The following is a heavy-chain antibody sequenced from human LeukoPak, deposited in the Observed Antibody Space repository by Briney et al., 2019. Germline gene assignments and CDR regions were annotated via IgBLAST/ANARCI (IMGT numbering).Heavy chain of an antibody. CDR2: INPNSGGT. CDR3: ARAGDYGDFSDY. V-gene: IGHV1-2*02. CDR1: GYTFTGYY. D-gene: IGHD4-17*01. J-gene: IGHJ4*02. Sequence: GASVRVSCKASGYTFTGYYMHWVRQAPGQGLGWMGWINPNSGGTNYAQKFRGRVTMTRDTSISTAYMELSKLRSDDTAVYYCARAGDYGDFSDYWGQGTLVTVSS.